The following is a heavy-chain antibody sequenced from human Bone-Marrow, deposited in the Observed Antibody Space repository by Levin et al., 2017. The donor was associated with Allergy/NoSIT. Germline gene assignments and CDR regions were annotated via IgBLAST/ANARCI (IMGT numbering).Heavy chain of an antibody. J-gene: IGHJ4*02. D-gene: IGHD6-25*01. V-gene: IGHV4-30-4*01. CDR2: IYHSTTT. Sequence: SETLSLTCTVSGASVTSGDYYWSWIRQPPGTGLEWIGYIYHSTTTYYSPSLMTRVTLSVDTSKNYLSLTLKSVTAADAAVYYCARFHARRGYDPDYFDYWGQGTLVTVSS. CDR3: ARFHARRGYDPDYFDY. CDR1: GASVTSGDYY.